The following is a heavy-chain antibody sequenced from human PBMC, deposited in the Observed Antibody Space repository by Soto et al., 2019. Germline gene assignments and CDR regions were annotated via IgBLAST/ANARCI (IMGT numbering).Heavy chain of an antibody. J-gene: IGHJ6*02. CDR1: GYTFTSYD. Sequence: ASVKVSCKASGYTFTSYDINWVRQATGQGLEWMGWMNPNSGNTGYAQKFQGRVTMTRNTSISTAYMELSSLRSEDTAVYYCARSDYGDLRDYYYGMDVRGQGTTVTVSS. CDR2: MNPNSGNT. D-gene: IGHD4-17*01. CDR3: ARSDYGDLRDYYYGMDV. V-gene: IGHV1-8*01.